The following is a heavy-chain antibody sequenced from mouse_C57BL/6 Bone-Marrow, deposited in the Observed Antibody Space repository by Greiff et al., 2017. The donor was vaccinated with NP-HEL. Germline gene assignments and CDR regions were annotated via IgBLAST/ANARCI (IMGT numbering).Heavy chain of an antibody. CDR1: GYTFTSYW. CDR2: IDPSDSYT. Sequence: VQLQQPGAELVMPGASVKLSCKASGYTFTSYWMHWVKQRPGQGLEWIGEIDPSDSYTNYNQKFKGKSTLTVDKSSSTAYMQLSSLTSEDSAVYYCERGARLGYWGQGTTLTVSS. CDR3: ERGARLGY. V-gene: IGHV1-69*01. D-gene: IGHD3-1*01. J-gene: IGHJ2*01.